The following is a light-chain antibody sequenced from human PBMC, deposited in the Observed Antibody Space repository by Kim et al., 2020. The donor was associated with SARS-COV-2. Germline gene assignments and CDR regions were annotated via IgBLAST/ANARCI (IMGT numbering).Light chain of an antibody. V-gene: IGKV1-5*03. CDR3: QQYNSPPWT. J-gene: IGKJ1*01. CDR1: QSISSW. Sequence: DIQMTQSPSTLSASVGDRVTITCRASQSISSWLAWYQQKPGKAPKLLIYKASSLESGVPSRFSGSGSGTEFTLTISSLQPDDFATYYRQQYNSPPWTFGQGTKVDIK. CDR2: KAS.